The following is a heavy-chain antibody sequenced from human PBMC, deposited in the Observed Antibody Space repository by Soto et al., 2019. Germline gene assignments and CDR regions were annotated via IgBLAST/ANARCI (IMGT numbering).Heavy chain of an antibody. Sequence: QVQLQESGPGLVKPSQTLSLTCTVSGGSISSGGYYWSWIRQHPGKGLEWIGYIYHSGSTYYNPSPRSSVTISGHKSKHQFSLKLSSVTAADTAVYYCARVCGGDCHYGMDAWGQGTTVTVSS. J-gene: IGHJ6*02. V-gene: IGHV4-31*03. CDR1: GGSISSGGYY. CDR2: IYHSGST. D-gene: IGHD2-21*02. CDR3: ARVCGGDCHYGMDA.